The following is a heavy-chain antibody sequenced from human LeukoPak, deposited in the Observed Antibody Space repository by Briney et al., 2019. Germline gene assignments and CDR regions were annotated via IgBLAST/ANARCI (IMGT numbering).Heavy chain of an antibody. CDR3: AGGRYGGTINY. J-gene: IGHJ4*02. V-gene: IGHV3-74*01. CDR1: GFTFSSYW. CDR2: INSDESST. D-gene: IGHD4-23*01. Sequence: GGSLRLSCAASGFTFSSYWMHWVRQAPGKGLIWVSRINSDESSTSYADSVRGRFTISRDNAKNTLYLQMNSLRAEDTAVYYCAGGRYGGTINYCGQGTLVTVSS.